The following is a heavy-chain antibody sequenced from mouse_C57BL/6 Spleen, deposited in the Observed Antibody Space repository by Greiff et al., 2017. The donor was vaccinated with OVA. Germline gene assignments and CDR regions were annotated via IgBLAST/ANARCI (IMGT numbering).Heavy chain of an antibody. CDR3: ARRSGSSYWYFDV. D-gene: IGHD1-1*01. CDR2: TSSGGSYT. J-gene: IGHJ1*03. Sequence: DVKLVESGGDLVKPGGSLKLSCAASGFTFSSSGMSWVRQTPDKRLEWVATTSSGGSYTYYPDSVKGRFTISRDNAKNTLYLQMSSPKSEDTAMYYCARRSGSSYWYFDVWGTGTTVTVSS. V-gene: IGHV5-6*02. CDR1: GFTFSSSG.